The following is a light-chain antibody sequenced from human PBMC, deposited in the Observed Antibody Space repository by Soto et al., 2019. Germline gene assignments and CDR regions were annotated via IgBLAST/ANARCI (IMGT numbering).Light chain of an antibody. CDR3: QQYDNLPPFT. J-gene: IGKJ3*01. CDR2: GAS. CDR1: QDIRTS. V-gene: IGKV1-33*01. Sequence: DIQMTQSPSSLSASVGARINITCQASQDIRTSLSWFQQKPGRAPKLLIYGASNLETGVTSRFRGSGSGTDFTFTISSLQPEDIATYYCQQYDNLPPFTFGPGTKVDIK.